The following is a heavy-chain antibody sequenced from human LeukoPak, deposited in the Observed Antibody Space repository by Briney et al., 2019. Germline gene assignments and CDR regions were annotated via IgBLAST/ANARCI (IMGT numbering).Heavy chain of an antibody. D-gene: IGHD3-16*02. CDR3: AKASLMITFGGVIVPFDY. J-gene: IGHJ4*02. CDR2: IKQDGSEK. Sequence: GGSLRLSCVASGFTLSNYWMSWVRQAPGKGLEWVANIKQDGSEKYYVDSVRGRFTISGDNAKNSLYLQMNSLRAEDTAVYYCAKASLMITFGGVIVPFDYWGQGTLVTVSS. V-gene: IGHV3-7*03. CDR1: GFTLSNYW.